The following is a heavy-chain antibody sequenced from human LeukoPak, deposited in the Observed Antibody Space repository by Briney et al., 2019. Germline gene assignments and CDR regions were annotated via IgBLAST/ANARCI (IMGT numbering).Heavy chain of an antibody. D-gene: IGHD3/OR15-3a*01. CDR2: IGRSDTYI. Sequence: GGSLRLSCVVSGFTFSNYNMNWVRQAPGKGLEWVSSIGRSDTYIYYADSVKGRFTISRDNSKNTLYLQMNSLRADDTAVYYCAKVPLRTGLKYFDYWGQGTLVTVSS. V-gene: IGHV3-21*04. J-gene: IGHJ4*02. CDR1: GFTFSNYN. CDR3: AKVPLRTGLKYFDY.